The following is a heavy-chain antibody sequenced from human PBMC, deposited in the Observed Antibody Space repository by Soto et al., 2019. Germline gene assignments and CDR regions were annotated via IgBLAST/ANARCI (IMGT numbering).Heavy chain of an antibody. CDR1: GFTVSSNY. V-gene: IGHV3-53*04. CDR3: ARLQSVNYYYYYMDV. D-gene: IGHD4-4*01. Sequence: GGSLRLSCAASGFTVSSNYMSWVRQAPGKGLEWVSVIYSGGSTYYADSVKGRFTISRHNSKNTLYLQMNSLRAEDTAVYYCARLQSVNYYYYYMDVWGKGTTVTVSS. CDR2: IYSGGST. J-gene: IGHJ6*03.